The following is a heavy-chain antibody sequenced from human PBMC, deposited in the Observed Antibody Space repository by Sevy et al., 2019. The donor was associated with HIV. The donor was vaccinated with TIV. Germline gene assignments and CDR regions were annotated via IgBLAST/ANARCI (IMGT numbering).Heavy chain of an antibody. CDR1: GFTFSSYS. D-gene: IGHD6-19*01. V-gene: IGHV3-21*01. CDR3: ARDRQQWLVPYYYGMDV. J-gene: IGHJ6*02. CDR2: ISSSSSYI. Sequence: GESLRLSCAASGFTFSSYSMNWVRQAPGKGLEWVSSISSSSSYIYYADSVKGRFTISRDNAKNSLYLQMNSLGAEDTAVYYCARDRQQWLVPYYYGMDVWGQGTTVTVSS.